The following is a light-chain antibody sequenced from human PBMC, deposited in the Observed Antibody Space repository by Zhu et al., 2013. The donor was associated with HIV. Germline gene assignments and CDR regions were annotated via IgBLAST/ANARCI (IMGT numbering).Light chain of an antibody. CDR1: QSVSNW. CDR3: QQYNSYPAT. V-gene: IGKV1-5*03. CDR2: RAS. Sequence: DIQMTQSPSTLSASVGERVTITCRGSQSVSNWLAWYQQKPGKAPKLLIYRASSLESGVSSRFSGSGSGTEFTLTINSLQPDDFATYYCQQYNSYPATFGQGTKVEIK. J-gene: IGKJ1*01.